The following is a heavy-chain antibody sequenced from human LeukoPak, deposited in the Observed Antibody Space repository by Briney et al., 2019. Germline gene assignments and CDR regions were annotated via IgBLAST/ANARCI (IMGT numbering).Heavy chain of an antibody. CDR2: IGTAGDT. CDR3: ARGRFEYSSSTLTSYFDY. V-gene: IGHV3-13*01. Sequence: PGGSLRLSCAASGFTFSSYDMHWVRQATGKGLEWVAAIGTAGDTYYPGSVKGRVTISSKNAKNSLYLQMNNLMAGDTDVYYCARGRFEYSSSTLTSYFDYWGQGPLVPVSS. J-gene: IGHJ4*02. D-gene: IGHD6-6*01. CDR1: GFTFSSYD.